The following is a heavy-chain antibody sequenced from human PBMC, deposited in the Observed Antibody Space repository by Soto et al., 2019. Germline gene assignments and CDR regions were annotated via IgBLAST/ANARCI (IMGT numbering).Heavy chain of an antibody. CDR2: INSSSSTI. V-gene: IGHV3-48*02. Sequence: GGSLRLSCAASGFTFSSYSMNWVRQAPGKGLEWVSYINSSSSTIYYADSVKGRFTISRDNAKNSLYLQMNSLRDEDTAVYYCARDPPHYYDSSGYYRDYWGQGTLVTVSS. CDR3: ARDPPHYYDSSGYYRDY. D-gene: IGHD3-22*01. CDR1: GFTFSSYS. J-gene: IGHJ4*02.